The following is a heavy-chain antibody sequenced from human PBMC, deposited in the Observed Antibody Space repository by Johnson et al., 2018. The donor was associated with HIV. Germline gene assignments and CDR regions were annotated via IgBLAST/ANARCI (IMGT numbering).Heavy chain of an antibody. J-gene: IGHJ3*02. CDR3: ARAKDAAYPYDAFDI. D-gene: IGHD2-15*01. CDR1: GFTFDDYG. CDR2: INYNGGST. Sequence: VQLVESGGGVVRPGGSLRLSCAASGFTFDDYGMSWVRQAPGNGLEWVSGINYNGGSTGYADSVRDRFSISRDNAKNSLYLQMDGLRAEDTAMYYCARAKDAAYPYDAFDIWGQGTMVNGSS. V-gene: IGHV3-20*04.